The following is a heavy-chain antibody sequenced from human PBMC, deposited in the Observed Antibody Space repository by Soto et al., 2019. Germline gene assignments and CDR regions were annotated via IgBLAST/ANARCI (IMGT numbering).Heavy chain of an antibody. CDR3: GGISVGS. V-gene: IGHV3-23*01. CDR2: ISDSGGST. CDR1: GFTFSSYG. Sequence: EVQLLESGGGLVQPGGSLRLSCAASGFTFSSYGLNWVRQAPGKGLEWVSVISDSGGSTYYADSVKGRFTISRDNSKNTLSLQMSSLRAEDTAMYYCGGISVGSWGQGTLVTVSS. J-gene: IGHJ5*02. D-gene: IGHD6-19*01.